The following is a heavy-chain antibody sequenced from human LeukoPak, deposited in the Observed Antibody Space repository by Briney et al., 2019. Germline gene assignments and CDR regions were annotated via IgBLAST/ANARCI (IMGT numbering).Heavy chain of an antibody. Sequence: PSETLSLTCTVSGGSISSYYWSWIRQPAGKGLEWIGRIYTSGSTNYNPSLKSRVTMSVDMSTNQFSLKLSSVTAADTAMYCCARAGDSSGYEYYFDYWGQGTLVTVSS. V-gene: IGHV4-4*07. D-gene: IGHD3-22*01. CDR3: ARAGDSSGYEYYFDY. J-gene: IGHJ4*02. CDR1: GGSISSYY. CDR2: IYTSGST.